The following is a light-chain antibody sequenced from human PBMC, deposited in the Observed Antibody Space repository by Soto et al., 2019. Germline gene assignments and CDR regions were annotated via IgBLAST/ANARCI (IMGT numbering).Light chain of an antibody. J-gene: IGKJ5*01. CDR2: TAS. CDR3: QQYNSYSIT. V-gene: IGKV1D-16*01. Sequence: DIQMTQSPSSVTASVGDRVTITCRASQDIITWLAWYQQKPGKAPNLLIYTASNLQSGVPSRFSGSGSGTEFTLTISSLQPDDFATYYCQQYNSYSITFGQGTRLEIK. CDR1: QDIITW.